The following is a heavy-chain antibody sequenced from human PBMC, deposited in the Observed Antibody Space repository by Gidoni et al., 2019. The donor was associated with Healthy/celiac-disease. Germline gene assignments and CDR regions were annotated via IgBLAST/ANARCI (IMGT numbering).Heavy chain of an antibody. V-gene: IGHV4-34*01. CDR1: GGSFSGYY. J-gene: IGHJ2*01. CDR3: ASEEMATNGYFDL. Sequence: QVQLQPWGAGLLKPSETLSLTCAVSGGSFSGYYRSWIRQPPGKGLEWIGEINHSRRTNYHPYLKSRVTISVDTSKNQFSLKLSSVTAADTAVYYCASEEMATNGYFDLWGRGTLVTVSS. CDR2: INHSRRT. D-gene: IGHD5-12*01.